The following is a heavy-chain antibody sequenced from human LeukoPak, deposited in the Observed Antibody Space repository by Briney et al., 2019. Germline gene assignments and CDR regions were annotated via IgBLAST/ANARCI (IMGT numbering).Heavy chain of an antibody. V-gene: IGHV3-48*01. D-gene: IGHD1-14*01. CDR1: GFTFSSFS. CDR2: ISSISSAI. J-gene: IGHJ4*02. CDR3: ARDSPSEELLKSPVY. Sequence: PGGSLRLSCAASGFTFSSFSMNWVRQAPGKGLEWVSYISSISSAINYADSVKGRFTISRDNAKNSLYLQMNSLRAEDTAVYYCARDSPSEELLKSPVYWGQGTLVTVSS.